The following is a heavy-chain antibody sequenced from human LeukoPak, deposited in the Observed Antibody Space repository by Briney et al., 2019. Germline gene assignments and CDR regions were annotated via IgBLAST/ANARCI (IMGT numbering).Heavy chain of an antibody. CDR2: INPSDGDT. CDR1: GSTFTGYY. J-gene: IGHJ4*02. V-gene: IGHV1-46*01. Sequence: ASVKVSCKTSGSTFTGYYMHWVRQAPGQGLEWMGRINPSDGDTSYAQKFQGRLTMTRDTSTNTFYMELSRLRSEDTAVYYCARSFYDLLATFDYWGQGTLVTVSS. CDR3: ARSFYDLLATFDY. D-gene: IGHD2/OR15-2a*01.